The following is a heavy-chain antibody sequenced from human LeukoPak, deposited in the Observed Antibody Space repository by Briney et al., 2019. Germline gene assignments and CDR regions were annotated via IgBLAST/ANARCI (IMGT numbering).Heavy chain of an antibody. V-gene: IGHV3-7*01. J-gene: IGHJ3*02. CDR2: IKQDGSEK. D-gene: IGHD1-26*01. Sequence: PGGSLRLSCAASGFTFSSYWMHWVRQAPGKGLEWVANIKQDGSEKYYVDSVKGRFTISRDNAKNSLYLQMNSLRAEDTAVYYCARELGGSYPENAFDIWGQGTMVTVSS. CDR1: GFTFSSYW. CDR3: ARELGGSYPENAFDI.